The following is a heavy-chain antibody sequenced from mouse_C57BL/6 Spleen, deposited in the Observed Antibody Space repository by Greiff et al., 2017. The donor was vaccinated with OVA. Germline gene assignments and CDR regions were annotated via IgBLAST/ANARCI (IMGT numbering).Heavy chain of an antibody. CDR1: GFNITNTY. D-gene: IGHD2-4*01. CDR2: IDPANGNT. V-gene: IGHV14-3*01. CDR3: ARGLRQDWYFEV. J-gene: IGHJ1*03. Sequence: VQLQQSVAELVRPGASVKLSCTASGFNITNTYMHWVKQRPEQGLEWIGRIDPANGNTKYTPKFQGKATLTADQSSNTAYLQLSSLTSEDTASYYCARGLRQDWYFEVWGTGTTVTVSS.